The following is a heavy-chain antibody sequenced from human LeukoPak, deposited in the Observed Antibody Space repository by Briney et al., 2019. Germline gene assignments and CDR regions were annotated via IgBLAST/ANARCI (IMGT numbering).Heavy chain of an antibody. J-gene: IGHJ4*02. CDR3: AKTMGAIDHDY. CDR1: GFTFSSYW. CDR2: IKQDGSEK. D-gene: IGHD1-26*01. Sequence: GGSLRLSCAAPGFTFSSYWMSWVRQAPGKGLEWVANIKQDGSEKYYVDSVKGRFTISRDNAKNSLYLQMNSLRAEDTAVYYCAKTMGAIDHDYWGQGTLVTVSS. V-gene: IGHV3-7*03.